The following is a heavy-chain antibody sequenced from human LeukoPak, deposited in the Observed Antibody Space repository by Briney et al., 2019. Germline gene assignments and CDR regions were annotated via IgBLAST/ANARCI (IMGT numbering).Heavy chain of an antibody. CDR1: GFTFSNYA. Sequence: PGGSLRLSCAASGFTFSNYAMSWVRQAPGKGLEWVSGISCSGGDTYYADSVEGRFTISRDNSKNTLYLQMNSLIAEDTAVYYCAKDRSCTNNICHGDFDYWGQGTLVTVSS. J-gene: IGHJ4*02. CDR2: ISCSGGDT. D-gene: IGHD2-8*01. CDR3: AKDRSCTNNICHGDFDY. V-gene: IGHV3-23*01.